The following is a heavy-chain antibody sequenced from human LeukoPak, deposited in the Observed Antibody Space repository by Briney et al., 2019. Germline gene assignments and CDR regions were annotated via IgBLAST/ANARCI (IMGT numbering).Heavy chain of an antibody. Sequence: GGSLRLSCAASGFTFSSYGMHWVRQAPGKGLEWVAFIRYDGSNKYYADSVKGRFTISRDNSKDTLYLQMNSLRAEDTAVYYCAKDLTYYYDSSGSFPGYWGQGTPVTVSS. D-gene: IGHD3-22*01. CDR3: AKDLTYYYDSSGSFPGY. CDR1: GFTFSSYG. J-gene: IGHJ4*02. CDR2: IRYDGSNK. V-gene: IGHV3-30*02.